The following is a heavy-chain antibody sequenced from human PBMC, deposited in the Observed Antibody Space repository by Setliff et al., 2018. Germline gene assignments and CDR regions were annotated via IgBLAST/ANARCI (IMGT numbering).Heavy chain of an antibody. D-gene: IGHD2-2*01. J-gene: IGHJ4*02. CDR1: GFTFSTYT. V-gene: IGHV3-21*04. CDR2: IDTSSSYI. Sequence: PGGSLRLSCAASGFTFSTYTMNWVRQAPGKGLEWVSSIDTSSSYIYYADSVKGRFTISRDNAKNSLYLQMNSPRAEDTAVYYCARVAMGASCSGTSCQKYRFDYWGQGTLVTVS. CDR3: ARVAMGASCSGTSCQKYRFDY.